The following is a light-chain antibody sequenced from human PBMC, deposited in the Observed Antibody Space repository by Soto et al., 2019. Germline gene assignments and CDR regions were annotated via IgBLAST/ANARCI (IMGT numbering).Light chain of an antibody. CDR2: DVT. V-gene: IGLV2-14*03. CDR1: SSDVGGYNY. CDR3: SSYTTSNTRQIV. J-gene: IGLJ1*01. Sequence: HSVLTQPASVSGSPGQSITISCTGTSSDVGGYNYVSWYQHHPGKAPKLIIYDVTNRPSGVSNPFSGSKSGNTASLTISGLQPEDEADYYCSSYTTSNTRQIVFGTGTKV.